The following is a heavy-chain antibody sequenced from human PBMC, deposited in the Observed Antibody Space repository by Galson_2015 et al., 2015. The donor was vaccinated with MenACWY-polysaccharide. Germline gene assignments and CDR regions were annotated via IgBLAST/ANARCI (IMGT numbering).Heavy chain of an antibody. Sequence: SLRLSCAASGFTFSSYAMSWVRQAPGKGLEWVSAISGSGGSTYYADSVKGRFTISRDNSKNTLYLQMNSLRAEDTAVYYCAKDRQYSSSWLGGFFDYWGQGTLVTVSS. CDR1: GFTFSSYA. CDR3: AKDRQYSSSWLGGFFDY. CDR2: ISGSGGST. V-gene: IGHV3-23*01. D-gene: IGHD6-13*01. J-gene: IGHJ4*02.